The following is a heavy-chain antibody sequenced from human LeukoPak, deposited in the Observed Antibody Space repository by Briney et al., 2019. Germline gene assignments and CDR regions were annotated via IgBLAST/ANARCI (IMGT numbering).Heavy chain of an antibody. CDR3: ARHRFVTTVTSRLWFDP. CDR2: IYYSGST. Sequence: SETLSLTCTVSGGSISSSSYYWGWIRQPPGKGLEWIGSIYYSGSTYYNPSLKSRVTISVDTSKNQFSLELSSVTAADTAVYYCARHRFVTTVTSRLWFDPWGQGTLVTVSS. J-gene: IGHJ5*02. V-gene: IGHV4-39*01. CDR1: GGSISSSSYY. D-gene: IGHD4-17*01.